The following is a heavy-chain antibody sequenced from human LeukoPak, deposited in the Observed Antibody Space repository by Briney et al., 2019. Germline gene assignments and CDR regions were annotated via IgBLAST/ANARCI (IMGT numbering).Heavy chain of an antibody. D-gene: IGHD5/OR15-5a*01. J-gene: IGHJ5*02. CDR3: TKGARGSMGVYDWFDL. CDR1: GFTLSHDW. V-gene: IGHV3-7*03. Sequence: PGGSLSLSCTASGFTLSHDWMTWVCHAPPKGLEWVSNIDNDGSAAYYVDSMKGRFTISRDNAKNSLYLQMNSLRAEDMALYYCTKGARGSMGVYDWFDLWGQGTLVTVSS. CDR2: IDNDGSAA.